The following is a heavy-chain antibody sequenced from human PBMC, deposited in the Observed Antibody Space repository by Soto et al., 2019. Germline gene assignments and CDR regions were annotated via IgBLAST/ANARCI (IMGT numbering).Heavy chain of an antibody. J-gene: IGHJ5*02. V-gene: IGHV5-10-1*01. D-gene: IGHD5-18*01. CDR3: ARRAYNYSDDLQEYFDP. Sequence: GESLKISCKGSGYSFTSYWISWVRQMPGKGLEWMGRIDPSDSYTNYSPSFQGHVTISADKSISTAYLQWSSLKASDTAMYYCARRAYNYSDDLQEYFDPWGQGTMGTVSA. CDR2: IDPSDSYT. CDR1: GYSFTSYW.